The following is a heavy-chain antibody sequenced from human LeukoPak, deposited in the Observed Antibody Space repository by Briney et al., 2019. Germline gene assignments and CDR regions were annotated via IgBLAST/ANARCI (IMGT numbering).Heavy chain of an antibody. D-gene: IGHD5-18*01. Sequence: GASVKVSCKASGYTFTSYDINWVRQATGQGLEWMGWMNPNSGNTGYAQKLQGRVTMTTVTSTSTAYMELRSLRSDDTAVYYCARETDTAMVPDYWGQGTLVTVSS. CDR2: MNPNSGNT. CDR1: GYTFTSYD. CDR3: ARETDTAMVPDY. V-gene: IGHV1-8*02. J-gene: IGHJ4*02.